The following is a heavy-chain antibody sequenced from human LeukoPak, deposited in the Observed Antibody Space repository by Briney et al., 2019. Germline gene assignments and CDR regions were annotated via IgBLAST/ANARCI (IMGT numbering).Heavy chain of an antibody. CDR2: IYYSGST. J-gene: IGHJ4*02. D-gene: IGHD3-10*02. Sequence: KTSETLSLTCTVSGGSISSSSYYWGWIRRPPGKGLEWIGSIYYSGSTYNNPSRKSRVTISVDTSKNQFSLKLSSVTAADTAVYYCARGRGSGVVGYVPKPREGDYWGQGTLVTVSS. V-gene: IGHV4-39*07. CDR1: GGSISSSSYY. CDR3: ARGRGSGVVGYVPKPREGDY.